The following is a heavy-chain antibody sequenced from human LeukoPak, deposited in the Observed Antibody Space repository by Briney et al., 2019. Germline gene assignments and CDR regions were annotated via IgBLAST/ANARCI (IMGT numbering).Heavy chain of an antibody. CDR3: ARDDRIAVALGDY. CDR1: GFTFSSYS. J-gene: IGHJ4*02. Sequence: PGGSLRLSCAASGFTFSSYSMNWVRQAPGKGLEWVSSISSSSSYIYYADSVKGRFTISRDNAKNSLYLQMNSLRAEDTAVYYCARDDRIAVALGDYWGQGTLVTVSS. V-gene: IGHV3-21*01. D-gene: IGHD6-19*01. CDR2: ISSSSSYI.